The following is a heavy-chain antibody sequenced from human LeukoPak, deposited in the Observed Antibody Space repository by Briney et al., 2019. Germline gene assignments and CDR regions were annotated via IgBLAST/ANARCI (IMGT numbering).Heavy chain of an antibody. D-gene: IGHD4-17*01. Sequence: PSETLSLTCTVSGGSINSTTYSWDWIRQPPGKGLEWIGSIYYSGSTYYNPSLKSRVTISVDTSKNQSSLKLTSVTAADTAVYYCARLNGDYDDYVGFDYWGQGTLVTVSS. J-gene: IGHJ4*02. V-gene: IGHV4-39*01. CDR1: GGSINSTTYS. CDR3: ARLNGDYDDYVGFDY. CDR2: IYYSGST.